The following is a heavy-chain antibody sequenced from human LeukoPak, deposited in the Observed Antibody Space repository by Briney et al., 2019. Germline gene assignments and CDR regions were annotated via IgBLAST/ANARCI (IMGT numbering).Heavy chain of an antibody. CDR2: IYYSGST. Sequence: PSETLSLTCSVSGGSISSSSYYWGWVRQPPGTGLEWIGSIYYSGSTYYNPSLKSRVTISVDTSKKPSSLKFSSLTAAATAVYYCARESMAARDSVYWGQGTLVTVSS. D-gene: IGHD6-6*01. CDR3: ARESMAARDSVY. V-gene: IGHV4-39*02. CDR1: GGSISSSSYY. J-gene: IGHJ4*02.